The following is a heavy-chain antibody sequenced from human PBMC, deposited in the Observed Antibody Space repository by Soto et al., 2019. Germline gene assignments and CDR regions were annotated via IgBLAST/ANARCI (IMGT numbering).Heavy chain of an antibody. CDR2: INAGNGNT. D-gene: IGHD2-8*01. Sequence: ASVKVSCKASGYTFTSYAMHWVRQAPGQRLEWMGWINAGNGNTKYSQKFQGRVTITRDTSASTAYMELSSLRSEDTAVYYCARDLDCTNGVCYNNWFDPWGQGTLVTVSS. CDR1: GYTFTSYA. J-gene: IGHJ5*02. V-gene: IGHV1-3*01. CDR3: ARDLDCTNGVCYNNWFDP.